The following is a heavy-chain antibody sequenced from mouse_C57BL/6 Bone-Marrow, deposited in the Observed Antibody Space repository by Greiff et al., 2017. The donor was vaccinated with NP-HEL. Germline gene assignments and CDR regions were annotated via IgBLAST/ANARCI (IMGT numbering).Heavy chain of an antibody. Sequence: VQLQESGAELARPGASVKLSCKASGYTFTSYGISWVKQRTGQGLEWIGEIYPRSGNTYYNEKFKGKATLTADKSSSTAYMELLSLTSEDSAVYFCARGGGNYYFDYWGQGTTLTVSS. CDR1: GYTFTSYG. D-gene: IGHD2-1*01. CDR3: ARGGGNYYFDY. CDR2: IYPRSGNT. V-gene: IGHV1-81*01. J-gene: IGHJ2*01.